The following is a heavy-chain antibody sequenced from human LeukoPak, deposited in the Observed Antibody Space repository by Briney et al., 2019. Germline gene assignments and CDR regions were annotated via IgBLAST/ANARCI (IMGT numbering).Heavy chain of an antibody. J-gene: IGHJ6*03. CDR1: GFTFSSYS. CDR3: ARDRRFIAAAGSYYYYMDV. D-gene: IGHD6-13*01. Sequence: PGGSLRLSCAASGFTFSSYSMNWVRQAPGKGLEWVSSISSSSSYIYYADSVKGRFTISRDNAKNSLYLQMNSLRAEDTAVYYCARDRRFIAAAGSYYYYMDVWGKGTTVTVSS. V-gene: IGHV3-21*01. CDR2: ISSSSSYI.